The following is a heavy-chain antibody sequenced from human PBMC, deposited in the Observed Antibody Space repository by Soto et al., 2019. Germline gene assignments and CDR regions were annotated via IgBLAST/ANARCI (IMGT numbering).Heavy chain of an antibody. CDR1: GGTFSSYA. CDR2: IIPIFGTA. CDR3: ASSPTPRTTTAFFDY. Sequence: SVKVSCKASGGTFSSYAISWVRQAPGQGLEWMGGIIPIFGTANYAQKFQGRVTITADESTSTAYMELSSLRSEDTAVYYCASSPTPRTTTAFFDYWGQGTQVTVSS. V-gene: IGHV1-69*13. J-gene: IGHJ4*02. D-gene: IGHD1-7*01.